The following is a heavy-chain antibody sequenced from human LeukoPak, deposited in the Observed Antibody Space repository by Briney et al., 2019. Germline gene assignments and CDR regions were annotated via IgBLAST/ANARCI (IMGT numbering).Heavy chain of an antibody. D-gene: IGHD3-10*01. Sequence: GASVKVSCKASGYTFTSYHMHWVRQAPGQGLEWMGIINPSGGTTNYAQKLQGRVTMTTDTSTSTAYMELRSLRSDDTAVYYRARREWFGVDYWGQGTLVTVSS. CDR2: INPSGGTT. J-gene: IGHJ4*02. V-gene: IGHV1-46*01. CDR1: GYTFTSYH. CDR3: ARREWFGVDY.